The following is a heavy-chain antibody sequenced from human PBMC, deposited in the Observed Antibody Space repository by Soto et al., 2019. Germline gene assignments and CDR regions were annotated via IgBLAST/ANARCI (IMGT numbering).Heavy chain of an antibody. Sequence: QMQLQESGPGLVKPSETLSLTCTVSGGSISDNDYYWNWIRQPPGKGLEWIGTISHTGAAYYNPSLEPRVARSIETSENQFSPNPGSVTAADTAVYYCARLAYNPIGVNVFGDDAFDLWGQGTMVTVSS. CDR1: GGSISDNDYY. V-gene: IGHV4-39*01. CDR3: ARLAYNPIGVNVFGDDAFDL. J-gene: IGHJ3*01. D-gene: IGHD2-21*01. CDR2: ISHTGAA.